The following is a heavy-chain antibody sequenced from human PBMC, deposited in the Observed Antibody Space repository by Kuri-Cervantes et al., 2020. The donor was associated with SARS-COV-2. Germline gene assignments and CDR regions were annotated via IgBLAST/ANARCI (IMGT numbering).Heavy chain of an antibody. Sequence: GSLTLSCSVSGGSISSYYWNWIRQPPGKGPEWIGYIHHSGSTYYKPSLKSRVTISVDTSKNQFSLKLSSVTAADTAVYYCARRLKDGPPDYWGQGTLVTVSS. CDR2: IHHSGST. V-gene: IGHV4-59*08. CDR3: ARRLKDGPPDY. CDR1: GGSISSYY. J-gene: IGHJ4*02.